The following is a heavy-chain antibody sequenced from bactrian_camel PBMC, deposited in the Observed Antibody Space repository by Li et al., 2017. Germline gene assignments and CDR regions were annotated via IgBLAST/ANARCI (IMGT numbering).Heavy chain of an antibody. CDR3: AAEASYSGDLFGF. Sequence: QVQLVESGGGLVQPGGSLRLSCAASGFTFSSYDMSWVRRAPGKGLEWVSNINSGGGSTYYVDSVKGRFTISKDSAENTLYLQMNSLKPEDTAMYYCAAEASYSGDLFGFWGQGTQVTVS. V-gene: IGHV3S37*01. CDR2: INSGGGST. J-gene: IGHJ6*01. D-gene: IGHD2*01. CDR1: GFTFSSYD.